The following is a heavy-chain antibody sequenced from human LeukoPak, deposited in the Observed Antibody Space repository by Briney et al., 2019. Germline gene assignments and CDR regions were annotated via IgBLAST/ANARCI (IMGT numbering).Heavy chain of an antibody. Sequence: SETLSLTCAVSGGSISSSNWWSWVRQPPGKGLEWIGEIYHSGSTNYNPSLKSRVTISVDKSKNQFSLKLSSVTAADTAVYYCARVRRAVAGKGYFDYWGQGTLVTVSS. CDR1: GGSISSSNW. J-gene: IGHJ4*02. V-gene: IGHV4-4*02. CDR3: ARVRRAVAGKGYFDY. D-gene: IGHD6-19*01. CDR2: IYHSGST.